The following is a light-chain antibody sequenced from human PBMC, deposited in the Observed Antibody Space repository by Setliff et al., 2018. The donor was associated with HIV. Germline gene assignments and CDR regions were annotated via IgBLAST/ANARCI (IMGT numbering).Light chain of an antibody. J-gene: IGLJ3*02. Sequence: QAVVTQEPSLTVSPGGTVALTCGSSTGAVTSGHYPYWFQQKPGQAPRTVIYDTSNKHSWTPARFSGSLLGGKAAPTLSGAQPEDEAAYYCFLSYSGARRVFGGGTKVTVL. CDR1: TGAVTSGHY. CDR2: DTS. V-gene: IGLV7-46*01. CDR3: FLSYSGARRV.